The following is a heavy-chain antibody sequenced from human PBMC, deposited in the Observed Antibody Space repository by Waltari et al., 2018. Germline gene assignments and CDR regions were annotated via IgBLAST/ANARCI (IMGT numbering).Heavy chain of an antibody. CDR1: GFTFSSHS. J-gene: IGHJ6*02. CDR3: ARYFGCTGGVCYYGMDV. V-gene: IGHV3-21*01. D-gene: IGHD2-8*02. CDR2: ISSSSSYI. Sequence: EVQLVESGGGLVKPGGSLRLSCAASGFTFSSHSMNWVGQAPGKGLEWVSSISSSSSYIYYADSVKGRFTISRDNAKNSLYLQMNSLRAEDTAVYYCARYFGCTGGVCYYGMDVWGQGTTVTVSS.